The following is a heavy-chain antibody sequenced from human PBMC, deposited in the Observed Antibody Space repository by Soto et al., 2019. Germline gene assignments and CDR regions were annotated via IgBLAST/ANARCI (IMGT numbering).Heavy chain of an antibody. CDR3: ARGGRDIVVVPAAIPSAFDI. CDR2: TSSSSSTI. V-gene: IGHV3-48*02. CDR1: GFTFSSYS. D-gene: IGHD2-2*01. J-gene: IGHJ3*02. Sequence: GGSLRLSCAASGFTFSSYSMNWVRQAPGKGLERVSYTSSSSSTIYYADSVKGRFTISRDNAKNSLYLQMNSLRDEDTAVYYCARGGRDIVVVPAAIPSAFDIWGQGTMVTVSS.